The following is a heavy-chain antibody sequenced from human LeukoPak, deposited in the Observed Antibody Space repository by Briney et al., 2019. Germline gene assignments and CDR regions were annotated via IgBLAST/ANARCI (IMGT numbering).Heavy chain of an antibody. CDR1: GGTFSSYA. CDR2: IIPILGIA. V-gene: IGHV1-69*04. D-gene: IGHD6-19*01. Sequence: GASVKVSCKASGGTFSSYAISWVRQAPGQGLEWMGRIIPILGIANYAQKFQGRVTITADKSTSTAYMELSSLRSEDTAVYYCAREEIAVAASYYFDYWGQGTLVTVSS. J-gene: IGHJ4*02. CDR3: AREEIAVAASYYFDY.